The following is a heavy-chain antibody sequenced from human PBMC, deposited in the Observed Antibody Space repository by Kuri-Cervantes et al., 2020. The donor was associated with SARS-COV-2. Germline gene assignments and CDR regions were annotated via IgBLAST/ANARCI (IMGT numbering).Heavy chain of an antibody. CDR3: ATRSYYYYYMDV. CDR1: GGSISSGGYY. Sequence: SETLSLTCTVPGGSISSGGYYWSWIRQHPGKGLEWIGYIYYSGSTYYNPSLKSRVTISVDTSKNQFSLKLSSVTAADTAVYYCATRSYYYYYMDVWGKGTTVTVSS. CDR2: IYYSGST. V-gene: IGHV4-31*03. J-gene: IGHJ6*03.